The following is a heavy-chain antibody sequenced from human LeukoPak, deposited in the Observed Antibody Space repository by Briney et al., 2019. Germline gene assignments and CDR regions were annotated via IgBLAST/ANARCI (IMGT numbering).Heavy chain of an antibody. CDR2: INHSGST. CDR3: ARGHCSSTGCYYTVRYFDL. D-gene: IGHD2-2*01. J-gene: IGHJ2*01. V-gene: IGHV4-34*01. CDR1: GGSFSGYY. Sequence: SETLSLTCAVYGGSFSGYYWSWIRQPPGKGLEWIGEINHSGSTNYNPSLKSRVTISVDTSKNQFSLKLSSVTAADTAVYYCARGHCSSTGCYYTVRYFDLWGRGTLSLSPQ.